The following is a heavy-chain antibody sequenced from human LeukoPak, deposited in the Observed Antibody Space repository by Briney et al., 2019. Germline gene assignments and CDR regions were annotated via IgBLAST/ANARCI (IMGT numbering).Heavy chain of an antibody. J-gene: IGHJ4*02. CDR1: GYTLTELS. CDR2: FDPEDGET. V-gene: IGHV1-24*01. D-gene: IGHD3-9*01. Sequence: ASVKVSCKVSGYTLTELSMHWVRQAPGKGLEWMGGFDPEDGETIYAQKFQGRVTMTEDTSTDTAYMELSSLRSEETAVYYCRLVTLRDYYFDYWGQGTLVTVSS. CDR3: RLVTLRDYYFDY.